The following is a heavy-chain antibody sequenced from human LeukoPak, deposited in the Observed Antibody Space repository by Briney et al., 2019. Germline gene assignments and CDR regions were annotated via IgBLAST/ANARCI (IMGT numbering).Heavy chain of an antibody. V-gene: IGHV3-74*01. Sequence: GGSLRLSCAASGFTFSSYWMHWVRQAPGKGLVWVSRINSDGSTTTYADSVKGRFTISRDNAKNTLYLQMNNLRADDTAVYYCARERGGLSTSWYFTLDYWGQGTLVTISS. CDR3: ARERGGLSTSWYFTLDY. CDR2: INSDGSTT. CDR1: GFTFSSYW. D-gene: IGHD6-13*01. J-gene: IGHJ4*02.